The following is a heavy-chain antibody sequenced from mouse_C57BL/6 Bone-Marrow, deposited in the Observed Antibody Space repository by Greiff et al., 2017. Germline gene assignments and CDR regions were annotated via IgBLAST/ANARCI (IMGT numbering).Heavy chain of an antibody. D-gene: IGHD1-1*01. J-gene: IGHJ3*01. CDR3: ARERNYGSSSWLAY. Sequence: QVQLQQPGAELVMPGASVKLSCKASGYTFTSYWMHWVKQRPGQGLEWIGEIDPSDSYTNYNQKFKGKSTLTVDKSSSTAYMQLSSLTSEDSAVYVCARERNYGSSSWLAYWGQGTLVTVSA. V-gene: IGHV1-69*01. CDR2: IDPSDSYT. CDR1: GYTFTSYW.